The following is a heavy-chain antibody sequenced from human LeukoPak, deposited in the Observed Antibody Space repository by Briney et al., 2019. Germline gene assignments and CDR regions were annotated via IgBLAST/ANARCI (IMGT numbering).Heavy chain of an antibody. CDR1: GGSISSYY. Sequence: SETLSLTCTVSGGSISSYYWSWIRQPPGKGLEWIGEINHSGSTNYNPSLKSRVTISVDTSKNQFSLKLSSVTAADTAVYYCARAPPRYQLLQREDDAFDIWGQGTMVTVSS. V-gene: IGHV4-34*01. J-gene: IGHJ3*02. CDR2: INHSGST. D-gene: IGHD2-2*01. CDR3: ARAPPRYQLLQREDDAFDI.